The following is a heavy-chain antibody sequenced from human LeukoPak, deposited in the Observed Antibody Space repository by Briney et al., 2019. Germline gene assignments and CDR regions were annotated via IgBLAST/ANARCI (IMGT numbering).Heavy chain of an antibody. J-gene: IGHJ4*02. D-gene: IGHD3-22*01. CDR2: IWYDGSNK. V-gene: IGHV3-33*01. CDR3: ARDGRISYYDSSGPFDY. Sequence: GGSLRLSCAASGFTFSSYGMHWVRQAPGKGLEWVAVIWYDGSNKYYADSVKGRFTISRDNSKNTLYLQMSSLRAEDTAVYYCARDGRISYYDSSGPFDYRGQGTLVTVSS. CDR1: GFTFSSYG.